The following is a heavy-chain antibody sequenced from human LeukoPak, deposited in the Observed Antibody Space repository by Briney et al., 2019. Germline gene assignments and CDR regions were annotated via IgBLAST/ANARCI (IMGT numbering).Heavy chain of an antibody. CDR3: AKVTSGSYPYYFDY. V-gene: IGHV3-9*01. D-gene: IGHD1-26*01. CDR2: ISWNSGSI. CDR1: GFTFDDYA. J-gene: IGHJ4*02. Sequence: GRSLRLSCAASGFTFDDYAMHWVRQAPGKGLEWVSGISWNSGSIGYADSVKGRFTISRDNAKNSLYLQMNSQRAEDTALYYCAKVTSGSYPYYFDYWGQGTLVTVSS.